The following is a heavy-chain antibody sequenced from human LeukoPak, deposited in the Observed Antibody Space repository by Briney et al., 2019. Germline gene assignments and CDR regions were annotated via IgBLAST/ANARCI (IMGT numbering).Heavy chain of an antibody. CDR2: ISGSGGST. D-gene: IGHD6-13*01. Sequence: GGSLRLSCAASGFTFSSYAMSWVRQAPGKGLEWVSGISGSGGSTYYTDSVKGRLTISRDNSKNTLYLQMNSLRAEDTAVYYCARPHSSSWYYFDYWGQGTLVTVSS. V-gene: IGHV3-23*01. J-gene: IGHJ4*02. CDR3: ARPHSSSWYYFDY. CDR1: GFTFSSYA.